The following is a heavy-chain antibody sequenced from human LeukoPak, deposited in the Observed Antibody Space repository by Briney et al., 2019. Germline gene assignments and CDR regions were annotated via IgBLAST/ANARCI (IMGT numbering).Heavy chain of an antibody. CDR1: GGSFSGYY. CDR2: INHSGSI. J-gene: IGHJ5*02. V-gene: IGHV4-34*01. CDR3: ARSRGSYFSWFDP. D-gene: IGHD1-26*01. Sequence: PSETLSLTCAVYGGSFSGYYWSWIRQPPGEGLEWIGEINHSGSINYNPSLKSRVTISVDTSKNQFSLKLSSVTAADTAVYYCARSRGSYFSWFDPWGQGTLVTVSS.